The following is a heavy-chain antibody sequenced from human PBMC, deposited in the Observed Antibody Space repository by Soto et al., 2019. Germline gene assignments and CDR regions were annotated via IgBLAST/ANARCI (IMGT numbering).Heavy chain of an antibody. D-gene: IGHD1-26*01. CDR3: ARGVGSSPPQY. CDR2: IYASGSP. J-gene: IGHJ4*02. CDR1: GGSVSVYY. Sequence: QVQLQESGPGQVKPSETLSLTCTISGGSVSVYYWSWIRRSTGQGLEWIGYIYASGSPYYNPSLRSRVTISADTSKNQTSLKLTSPPAADTAVYYCARGVGSSPPQYWGRGTLVTVSS. V-gene: IGHV4-59*02.